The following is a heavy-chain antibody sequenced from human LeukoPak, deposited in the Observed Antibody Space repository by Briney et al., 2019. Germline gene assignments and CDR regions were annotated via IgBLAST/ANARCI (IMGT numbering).Heavy chain of an antibody. Sequence: SETLSLTCTVSGGSISSYYWSWIRQPAGKGLEWIGRIYTSGSTNYNPSLKSRVTMSVATSKNQFSLKLSSVTAADTAVYYCARGRYSYGPQNYDYMDVWGKGTTVTISS. V-gene: IGHV4-4*07. CDR2: IYTSGST. D-gene: IGHD5-18*01. J-gene: IGHJ6*03. CDR1: GGSISSYY. CDR3: ARGRYSYGPQNYDYMDV.